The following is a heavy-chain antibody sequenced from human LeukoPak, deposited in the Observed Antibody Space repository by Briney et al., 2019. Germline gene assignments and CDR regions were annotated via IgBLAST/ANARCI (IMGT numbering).Heavy chain of an antibody. CDR3: AKELRSISATTGFDY. D-gene: IGHD1-20*01. Sequence: PGGSLRLSCAASGFTFSNFHMTWVRQSPGKGLEWVSAISDSGGNTWYADSVKGRFTISRDNSKNTVYLRMNSLRAEDTAVYYCAKELRSISATTGFDYWGQGTLATVSS. V-gene: IGHV3-23*01. CDR1: GFTFSNFH. J-gene: IGHJ4*02. CDR2: ISDSGGNT.